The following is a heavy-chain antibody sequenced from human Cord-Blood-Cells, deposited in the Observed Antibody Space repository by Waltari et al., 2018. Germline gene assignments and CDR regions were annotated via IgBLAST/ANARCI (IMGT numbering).Heavy chain of an antibody. V-gene: IGHV1-69*01. Sequence: QVQLVQSGAEVKKPGSSVKVSCKASGGTFSSYAISWVQQAPGQGLEWMGGSSPIFGTANYAQKFQGRVTITADESTSTAYMELSSLRSEDTAVYYCAARTITLIAAAGPTPDYWGQGTLVTVSS. CDR1: GGTFSSYA. CDR3: AARTITLIAAAGPTPDY. D-gene: IGHD6-13*01. J-gene: IGHJ4*02. CDR2: SSPIFGTA.